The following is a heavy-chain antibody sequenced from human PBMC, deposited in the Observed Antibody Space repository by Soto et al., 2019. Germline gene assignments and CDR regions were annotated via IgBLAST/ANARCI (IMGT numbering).Heavy chain of an antibody. CDR1: GFTFSDYY. J-gene: IGHJ3*02. V-gene: IGHV3-11*01. Sequence: QVQLVESGGGLVTPGGSLRLSCAASGFTFSDYYMSWLRQAPGTGLERVSYISTSGSTIYYADSVKGRFTISRDNAKNSLYLQMNSLRAEDTAVYYCARGVAGRRSGRMGAFDIWGQGQMVTVSS. D-gene: IGHD6-19*01. CDR3: ARGVAGRRSGRMGAFDI. CDR2: ISTSGSTI.